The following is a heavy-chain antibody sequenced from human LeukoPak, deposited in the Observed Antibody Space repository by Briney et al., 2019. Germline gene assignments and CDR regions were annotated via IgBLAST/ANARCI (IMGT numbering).Heavy chain of an antibody. CDR3: ARDRGSVYRSDYFGY. CDR1: GFTFSSYW. CDR2: IEQDGSEK. J-gene: IGHJ4*02. Sequence: GGSLRLSCAASGFTFSSYWMSWVRQAPGKGLEWVANIEQDGSEKYYVDSVKGRFTISRDNAKNSLYLQMNSLRAEDTAVYYCARDRGSVYRSDYFGYWGQGTLVTVSS. V-gene: IGHV3-7*01. D-gene: IGHD3-16*02.